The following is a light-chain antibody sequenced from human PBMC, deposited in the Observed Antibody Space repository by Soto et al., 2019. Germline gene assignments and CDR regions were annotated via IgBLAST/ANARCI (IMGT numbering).Light chain of an antibody. CDR2: GAS. Sequence: VLTQSPGTLSLSPGERATLSCRASQTLSSRHLAWYQQKPGQAPRLLIYGASSRATGIPDRFSGTGSGTEFTLTISRMEPEDFAVYYCQQYGSSRTFGKGTKVDIK. V-gene: IGKV3-20*01. CDR1: QTLSSRH. CDR3: QQYGSSRT. J-gene: IGKJ1*01.